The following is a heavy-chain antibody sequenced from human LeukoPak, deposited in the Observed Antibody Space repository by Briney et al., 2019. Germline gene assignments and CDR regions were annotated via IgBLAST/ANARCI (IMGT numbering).Heavy chain of an antibody. CDR3: ARGIGYDYVWGSYGGDEEYFDY. CDR1: GYTFSSYG. V-gene: IGHV1-18*01. J-gene: IGHJ4*02. D-gene: IGHD3-16*01. Sequence: ASVKVSCKASGYTFSSYGLNWVRQAPGQGLEWMGWISVYNGNTKYGEKFQARVTMTTDTLTSTAYMELRSLRSDDTAVYYCARGIGYDYVWGSYGGDEEYFDYWGQGTLVTVSS. CDR2: ISVYNGNT.